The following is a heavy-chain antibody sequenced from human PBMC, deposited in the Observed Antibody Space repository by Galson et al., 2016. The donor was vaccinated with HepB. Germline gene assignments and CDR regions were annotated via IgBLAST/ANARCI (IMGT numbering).Heavy chain of an antibody. CDR3: ARDKDMITSNYNWFDP. J-gene: IGHJ5*02. V-gene: IGHV3-21*01. D-gene: IGHD3-16*01. CDR1: GFIFSGYT. CDR2: ISKSSTYI. Sequence: SLRLSCAASGFIFSGYTMNWVRQAPGKGLEWVSSISKSSTYIYYADSVKGRFAISRDNAKNSLFLQMNSLRAEDTAVYYCARDKDMITSNYNWFDPWGQGTLVTVSS.